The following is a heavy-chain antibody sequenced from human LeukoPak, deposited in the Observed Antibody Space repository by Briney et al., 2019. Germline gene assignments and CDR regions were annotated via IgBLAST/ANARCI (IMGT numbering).Heavy chain of an antibody. D-gene: IGHD6-13*01. Sequence: PGGSLRLSCAASGFTVSSNYMSWVRQAPGKGLEWVSVIYSGGSTYYTDSVKGRFTISRDNSKNTLYLQMNSLRAEDTAVYYCATPIAAAGIVGPYYGMDVWGQGTTVTVSS. V-gene: IGHV3-53*01. CDR3: ATPIAAAGIVGPYYGMDV. CDR2: IYSGGST. J-gene: IGHJ6*02. CDR1: GFTVSSNY.